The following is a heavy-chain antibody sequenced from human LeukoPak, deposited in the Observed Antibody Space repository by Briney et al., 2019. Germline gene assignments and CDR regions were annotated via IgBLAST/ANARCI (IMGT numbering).Heavy chain of an antibody. CDR1: GYTFTSYG. V-gene: IGHV1-18*04. CDR3: ARDYFNWFDP. D-gene: IGHD2/OR15-2a*01. CDR2: ISTYNGNT. Sequence: ASVKVSCKASGYTFTSYGISWVRQAPGQGLEWMGWISTYNGNTNYAQKPQGRVTMTTDTSTSTAHMELRSLRSDDTAVYYCARDYFNWFDPWGQGTLVTVSS. J-gene: IGHJ5*02.